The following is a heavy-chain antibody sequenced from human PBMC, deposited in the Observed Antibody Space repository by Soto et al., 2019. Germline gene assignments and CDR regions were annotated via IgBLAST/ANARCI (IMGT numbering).Heavy chain of an antibody. CDR3: ARGATGLKVGARRAFDI. CDR1: GGSISSGGYY. V-gene: IGHV4-31*03. CDR2: IYYSGST. Sequence: QVQLQESGPGLVKPSQTLSLTCTFSGGSISSGGYYWSWIRQHPGKGLEWIGYIYYSGSTYYNPSLKSRVTISVDTSKNQCSLKLSSVTAADTAVYYCARGATGLKVGARRAFDIWGQGTMVTVSS. J-gene: IGHJ3*02. D-gene: IGHD4-17*01.